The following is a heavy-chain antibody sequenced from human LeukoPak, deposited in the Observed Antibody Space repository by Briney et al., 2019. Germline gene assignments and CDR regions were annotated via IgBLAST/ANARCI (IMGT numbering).Heavy chain of an antibody. V-gene: IGHV3-64*01. D-gene: IGHD3-3*01. CDR2: ISSNGGST. CDR1: GFTFSSYA. Sequence: PGGSLRLSCAASGFTFSSYAMHWVRQAPGKGLEYVSAISSNGGSTYYANSVKGRSTISRDNSKNTLYLQMGSLRAEDMAVYYCARAEFWSGYYLAYPDYWGQGTLVTVSS. CDR3: ARAEFWSGYYLAYPDY. J-gene: IGHJ4*02.